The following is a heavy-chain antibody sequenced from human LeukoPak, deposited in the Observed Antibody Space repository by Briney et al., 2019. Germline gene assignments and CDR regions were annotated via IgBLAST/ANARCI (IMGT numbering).Heavy chain of an antibody. J-gene: IGHJ2*01. V-gene: IGHV4-34*01. Sequence: PSETLSLTCAVYGGSFSGYYWSWIRQPPGKGLEWIGEINHSGSTNYNPSLKSRVTISVDTSKNQFSLKLSSVTAADTAVYYCARSRGPGIAAARWLRYFDLWGRGTLVTVSS. CDR1: GGSFSGYY. D-gene: IGHD6-13*01. CDR2: INHSGST. CDR3: ARSRGPGIAAARWLRYFDL.